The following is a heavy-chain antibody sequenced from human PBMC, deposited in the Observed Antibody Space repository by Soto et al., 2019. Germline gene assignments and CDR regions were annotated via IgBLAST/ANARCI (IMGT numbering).Heavy chain of an antibody. CDR3: AKDRTVAARNFDY. D-gene: IGHD6-6*01. J-gene: IGHJ4*02. CDR2: ISTSIDAT. V-gene: IGHV3-23*01. Sequence: GGSLRLSCAASGFAFSNCDMHWVRQAPGKGLAWVSSISTSIDATYYADSVKGRFTISRDDSKNTLYLQMNSLRAEDSAVYYCAKDRTVAARNFDYWGQGTQVTVSS. CDR1: GFAFSNCD.